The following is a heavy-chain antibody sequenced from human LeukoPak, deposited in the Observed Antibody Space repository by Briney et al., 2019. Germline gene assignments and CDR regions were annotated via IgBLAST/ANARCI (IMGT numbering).Heavy chain of an antibody. J-gene: IGHJ4*02. V-gene: IGHV4-59*01. CDR1: GGSISSYY. CDR2: IYYSGST. Sequence: TSSETLSLTCTVSGGSISSYYWSWIRQPPGKGLEWIGYIYYSGSTNYNPSLKSRVTISVDTSKNQFSLKLSSVTAADTAVYYCAITLDPLNSGNFDYWGQGTLVTVSS. CDR3: AITLDPLNSGNFDY. D-gene: IGHD3-10*01.